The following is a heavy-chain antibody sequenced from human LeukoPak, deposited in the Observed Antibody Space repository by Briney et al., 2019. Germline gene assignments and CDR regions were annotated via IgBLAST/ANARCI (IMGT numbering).Heavy chain of an antibody. D-gene: IGHD3-10*01. V-gene: IGHV3-48*03. J-gene: IGHJ4*02. Sequence: PGGSLRLSCAASGFTFSSYEMNWVRQAPGKGLEWVSYISSSGSTIYYADSVKGRFTISRDNAKNSLYLQMNSLRAEDTAVYYCARAQLLWFGELSNWGQGTLVTVSS. CDR1: GFTFSSYE. CDR3: ARAQLLWFGELSN. CDR2: ISSSGSTI.